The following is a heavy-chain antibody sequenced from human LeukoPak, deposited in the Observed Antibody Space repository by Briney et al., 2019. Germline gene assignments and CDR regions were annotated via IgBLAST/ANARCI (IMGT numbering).Heavy chain of an antibody. CDR3: ARLIPYYDSSGYSYGMDV. J-gene: IGHJ6*02. Sequence: GESLKISCKGSGYSFTNYWIGWVRQMPGKGLEWMGIIYPGDTDTRYSPSFQGQVTISADKSISTAYLQWSSLKASDTAMYYCARLIPYYDSSGYSYGMDVWGQGTTVTVSS. CDR1: GYSFTNYW. CDR2: IYPGDTDT. D-gene: IGHD3-22*01. V-gene: IGHV5-51*01.